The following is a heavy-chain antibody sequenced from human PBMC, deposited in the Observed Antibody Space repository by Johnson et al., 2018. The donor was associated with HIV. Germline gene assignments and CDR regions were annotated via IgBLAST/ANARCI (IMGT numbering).Heavy chain of an antibody. D-gene: IGHD2-8*02. CDR3: ASTGAGSDDAFDI. Sequence: HVQLVESGGGVVQPGRSLRLSCAASGFTFSSYGMHWVRQAPGKGLEWVALIRYDGSNKYYADFVKGRFTISRDNSKNTLYLQMNSLRAEDTAVYYCASTGAGSDDAFDIWGQGAMVTVSS. J-gene: IGHJ3*02. V-gene: IGHV3-33*08. CDR1: GFTFSSYG. CDR2: IRYDGSNK.